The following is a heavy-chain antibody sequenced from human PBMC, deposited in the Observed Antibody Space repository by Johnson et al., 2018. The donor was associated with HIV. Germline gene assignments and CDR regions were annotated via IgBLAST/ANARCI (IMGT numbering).Heavy chain of an antibody. CDR2: IRYDGSNT. CDR1: GFTFSSYG. Sequence: QVQLVESGGGVVQPGGSLRLSCAASGFTFSSYGMHWVRQAPGKGLEWVAFIRYDGSNTYYADSVKGRFTISRDNSKNTLYLQMNSLRAEDTAVYYCARDCTGGVCLNDAFDIWGQGTMVTVSS. J-gene: IGHJ3*02. CDR3: ARDCTGGVCLNDAFDI. D-gene: IGHD2-8*02. V-gene: IGHV3-30*02.